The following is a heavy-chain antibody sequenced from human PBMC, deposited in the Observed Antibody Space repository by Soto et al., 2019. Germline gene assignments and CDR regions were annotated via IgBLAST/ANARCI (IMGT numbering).Heavy chain of an antibody. J-gene: IGHJ1*01. CDR1: GFTFGSNT. CDR3: ANNLQSVFCTRGVCIPGGDFRH. Sequence: ELHLLESGGGLVQPGGSLRLSCAASGFTFGSNTMSWVRQAPGKGLEWVSSISDSGTRSLYADSVKGRFTISRDNSKNTLYLHMNSLRAEDTAVYFCANNLQSVFCTRGVCIPGGDFRHWGQGTLVTVSS. CDR2: ISDSGTRS. D-gene: IGHD2-8*02. V-gene: IGHV3-23*01.